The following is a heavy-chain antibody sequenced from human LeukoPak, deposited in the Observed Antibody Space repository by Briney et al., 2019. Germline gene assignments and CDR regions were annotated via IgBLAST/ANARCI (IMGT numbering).Heavy chain of an antibody. CDR2: IHYSGTT. D-gene: IGHD3-10*01. CDR1: GGAISSYY. J-gene: IGHJ4*02. CDR3: ASTHSSGRSDY. Sequence: PSETLSLTCTVSGGAISSYYWSWIRQPPGKGLEWIAYIHYSGTTNYNPSLKSRATILIDTSKNQFSLKLSSVTAADTAVYYCASTHSSGRSDYWAREPWSPSPQ. V-gene: IGHV4-59*01.